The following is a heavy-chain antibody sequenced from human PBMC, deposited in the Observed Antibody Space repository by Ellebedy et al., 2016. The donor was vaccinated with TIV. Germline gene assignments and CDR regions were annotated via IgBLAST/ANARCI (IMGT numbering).Heavy chain of an antibody. CDR1: GGSISSSTYY. J-gene: IGHJ4*02. CDR3: VSAVTNTAFEY. CDR2: IYYSRST. D-gene: IGHD4-17*01. Sequence: MPSETLSLTCTVSGGSISSSTYYRGWIRQPPGKGLEWIGSIYYSRSTYYNPSLKSRVTISVDTSKNQFSLKLSSVTAADTAVYYCVSAVTNTAFEYWGQGTLVTVSS. V-gene: IGHV4-39*01.